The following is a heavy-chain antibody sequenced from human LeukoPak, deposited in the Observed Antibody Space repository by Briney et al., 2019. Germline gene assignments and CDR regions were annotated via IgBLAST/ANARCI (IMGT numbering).Heavy chain of an antibody. J-gene: IGHJ5*02. V-gene: IGHV4-59*01. CDR1: GGSISSYY. Sequence: SETLSLTCTLSGGSISSYYWSWIRQPPGKGLEWIGFIYHSGSTNYNPSLKNRVTISVDTSRNEFSLKLTSVTAADTAVYYCAGGVTTVLTHWFDPWGQGTLVTVSS. CDR2: IYHSGST. CDR3: AGGVTTVLTHWFDP. D-gene: IGHD4-23*01.